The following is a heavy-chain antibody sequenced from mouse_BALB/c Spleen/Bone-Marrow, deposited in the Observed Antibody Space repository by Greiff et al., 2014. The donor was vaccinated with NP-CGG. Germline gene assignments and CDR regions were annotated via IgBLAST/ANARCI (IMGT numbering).Heavy chain of an antibody. CDR2: IDPANVNT. CDR3: ATYYYGSSRFAY. CDR1: GFNIKNTY. Sequence: DVQLQESGAELVKPGASVKLSCTASGFNIKNTYIHWVKQRPEQGLEWIGRIDPANVNTKYDPKFQGKATITADTSSNTAYLQLSILTAEDTAVYYCATYYYGSSRFAYWGQGTLVTVSA. D-gene: IGHD1-1*01. J-gene: IGHJ3*01. V-gene: IGHV14-3*02.